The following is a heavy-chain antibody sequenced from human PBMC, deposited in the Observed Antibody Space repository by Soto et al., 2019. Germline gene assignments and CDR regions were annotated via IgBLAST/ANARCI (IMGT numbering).Heavy chain of an antibody. Sequence: EVQLVESGGGLVQPGGSLRLSCAASGFTFSRYWMHWVRQAPGKGLVWVSRINSDASSTNYADSVKGRFTSARDNAKNTLYLQMNSLRAEDTAVYFCASGLLEYSSSWYDYWGQGTLVTVSS. CDR3: ASGLLEYSSSWYDY. CDR2: INSDASST. V-gene: IGHV3-74*01. CDR1: GFTFSRYW. D-gene: IGHD6-13*01. J-gene: IGHJ4*02.